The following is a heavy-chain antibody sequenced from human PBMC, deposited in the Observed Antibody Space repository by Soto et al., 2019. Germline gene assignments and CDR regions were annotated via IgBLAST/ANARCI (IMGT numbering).Heavy chain of an antibody. V-gene: IGHV3-23*01. CDR3: AKGGRSSSGLDFDY. CDR1: GFTFSSYA. Sequence: EVQLLESGGGLVQPGGSLRLSCAASGFTFSSYAMNWVRQAPGKGLEWVSTISGSGGDTYYADSVKGRFSISKANSKYTLSRQMDSLRAEDTAVYYCAKGGRSSSGLDFDYWGQGTLVTVSS. CDR2: ISGSGGDT. D-gene: IGHD6-6*01. J-gene: IGHJ4*02.